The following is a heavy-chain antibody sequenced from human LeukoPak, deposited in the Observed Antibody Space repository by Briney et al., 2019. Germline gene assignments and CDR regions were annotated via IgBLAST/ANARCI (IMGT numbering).Heavy chain of an antibody. Sequence: GGSLRLSCAASGFTFSSYSMNWVRQAPGKGLEWVSSISSSSSYIYYADSVKGRFTTSKDNSKNTFFLEMISLRVEDTAVYYCARARDFDYWGQGTLVTVSS. CDR1: GFTFSSYS. CDR2: ISSSSSYI. CDR3: ARARDFDY. V-gene: IGHV3-21*04. J-gene: IGHJ4*02.